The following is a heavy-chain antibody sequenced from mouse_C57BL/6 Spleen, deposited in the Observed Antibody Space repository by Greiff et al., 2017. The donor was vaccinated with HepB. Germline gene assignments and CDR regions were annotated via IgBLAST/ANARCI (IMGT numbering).Heavy chain of an antibody. CDR1: GYAFSSYW. Sequence: VQLQQSGAELVKPGASVKISCKASGYAFSSYWMNWVKQTPGKGLEWIGQIYPGDGDTNYNGKFKDKATLTADKSSSTAYMQLSRLTSEDSAVYFCARLYYDYDVNYAMDYWGQGTSVTVSS. CDR2: IYPGDGDT. V-gene: IGHV1-80*01. D-gene: IGHD2-4*01. CDR3: ARLYYDYDVNYAMDY. J-gene: IGHJ4*01.